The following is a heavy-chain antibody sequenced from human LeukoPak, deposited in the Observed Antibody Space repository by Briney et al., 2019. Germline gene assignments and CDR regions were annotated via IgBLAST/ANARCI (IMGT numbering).Heavy chain of an antibody. V-gene: IGHV1-69*13. CDR1: GGTFSSYA. D-gene: IGHD4/OR15-4a*01. Sequence: ASVNVSCKASGGTFSSYAISWVRQAPGQGLEWMGGIIPIFGTANYAQKFQGRVTITADESTSTAYMELSSLRSEDTAVYYCARSLRLTVPPDYWGQGTLVTVSS. CDR3: ARSLRLTVPPDY. J-gene: IGHJ4*02. CDR2: IIPIFGTA.